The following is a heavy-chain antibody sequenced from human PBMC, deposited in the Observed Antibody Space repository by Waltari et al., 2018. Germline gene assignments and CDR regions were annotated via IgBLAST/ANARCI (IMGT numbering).Heavy chain of an antibody. CDR3: AKGYSSSWSLGDY. J-gene: IGHJ4*02. V-gene: IGHV3-23*01. CDR1: GFTFSSYA. CDR2: ISGSGGST. Sequence: EVQLLESGGGLVQPGGSLRLSCAASGFTFSSYAMSWVRQAPGKGLEWVSAISGSGGSTYYADSVKGRFTISRDKSKNTRYLQMNSLRAEDTAVYYCAKGYSSSWSLGDYWGQGTLVTVSS. D-gene: IGHD6-13*01.